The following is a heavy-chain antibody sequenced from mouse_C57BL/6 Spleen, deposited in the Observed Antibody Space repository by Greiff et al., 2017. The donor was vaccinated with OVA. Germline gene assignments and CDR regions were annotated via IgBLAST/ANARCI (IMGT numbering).Heavy chain of an antibody. CDR1: GYTFTDYE. CDR3: TRDSNPAMGD. CDR2: IDPETGGT. Sequence: VQLQQSGAELVRPGASVTLSCKASGYTFTDYEMHWVKQTPVHGLEWIGAIDPETGGTAYNQKFKGKAILTADKSSSTAYMELRSLTSEDSAVYYCTRDSNPAMGDWGQGASVTVAS. V-gene: IGHV1-15*01. D-gene: IGHD2-5*01. J-gene: IGHJ4*01.